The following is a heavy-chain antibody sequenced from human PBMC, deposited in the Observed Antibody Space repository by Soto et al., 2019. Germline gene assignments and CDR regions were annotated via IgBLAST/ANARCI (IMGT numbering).Heavy chain of an antibody. J-gene: IGHJ4*02. CDR3: ARDGYMVRGVIMLNFDY. D-gene: IGHD3-10*01. CDR1: GYTFTNYY. V-gene: IGHV1-46*01. Sequence: ASVKVSCKASGYTFTNYYIHWVRQAPGQGLEWMGIINPSGGSTSYAQKFQGRVTMTRDTSTSTVYMELSSLRSEDTAVYYCARDGYMVRGVIMLNFDYWGQGTLVTVSS. CDR2: INPSGGST.